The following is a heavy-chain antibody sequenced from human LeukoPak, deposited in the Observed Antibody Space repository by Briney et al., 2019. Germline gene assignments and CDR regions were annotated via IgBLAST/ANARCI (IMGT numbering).Heavy chain of an antibody. CDR1: GDSISNSRYS. D-gene: IGHD3-10*01. CDR3: ARVYFYGSASYLSNWFDP. Sequence: SETLSLTCTVSGDSISNSRYSWGWIRQPPGKGLEWIGTTSYSGSAYYNPSLKSRVTMPVDTSKNQFSLKLSSVTAADTAVYYCARVYFYGSASYLSNWFDPWGQGTLVTVSS. J-gene: IGHJ5*02. V-gene: IGHV4-39*01. CDR2: TSYSGSA.